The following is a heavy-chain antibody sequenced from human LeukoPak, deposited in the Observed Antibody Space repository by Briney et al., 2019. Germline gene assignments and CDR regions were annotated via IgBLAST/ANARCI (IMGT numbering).Heavy chain of an antibody. CDR3: ARDRNRGASWLDS. J-gene: IGHJ4*02. V-gene: IGHV1-18*01. Sequence: ASVKVSCKASGYTFSSFAIGWVRQAPGQGLEWMGWISAYNGHTSNAQKFRGRVTMITDTSTTTAYMELRSLTSDDTAVYYCARDRNRGASWLDSWGQGTLVTVSS. CDR2: ISAYNGHT. CDR1: GYTFSSFA. D-gene: IGHD1-14*01.